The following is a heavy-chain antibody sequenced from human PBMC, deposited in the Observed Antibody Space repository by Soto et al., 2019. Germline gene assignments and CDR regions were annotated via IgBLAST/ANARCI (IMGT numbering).Heavy chain of an antibody. V-gene: IGHV3-9*01. J-gene: IGHJ4*02. CDR3: VKDTYIVVGATHLDF. CDR1: GFTFDDYA. CDR2: ISWNSDLI. D-gene: IGHD1-26*01. Sequence: EVQLVESGGGLVQPGRTLRLSCAASGFTFDDYAMHWVRQAPGKGLEWVSGISWNSDLIGYADSVKGRFTISRDNANNSLHLQMNSLTTEDTALYSCVKDTYIVVGATHLDFCGQGTLVTVSS.